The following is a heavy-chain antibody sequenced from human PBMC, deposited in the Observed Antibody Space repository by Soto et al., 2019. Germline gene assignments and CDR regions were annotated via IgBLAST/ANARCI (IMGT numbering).Heavy chain of an antibody. CDR3: ARGSSIAGLYYGMDV. CDR1: GGSISSGGYY. J-gene: IGHJ6*02. V-gene: IGHV4-31*03. CDR2: NYYSGIT. Sequence: QVQLQESGPGLVKPSQTLSLTCTVSGGSISSGGYYWTWIRQHPGKGLEWIGYNYYSGITYYNPSLKSRVTIAIDTSKNPFALTLSSVTAADTAVYYCARGSSIAGLYYGMDVWGQGTTVTVSS. D-gene: IGHD6-6*01.